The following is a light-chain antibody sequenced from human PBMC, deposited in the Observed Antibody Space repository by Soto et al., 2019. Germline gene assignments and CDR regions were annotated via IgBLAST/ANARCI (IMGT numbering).Light chain of an antibody. CDR1: SSNIGSNA. CDR3: ATWDDSLNAL. Sequence: QSVLTQPPSASGTPGQRATISCSGRSSNIGSNAVNWYQQLPGTAPKLLIYSTNQRPSGVPDRFSGSKSGTSASLAISGLQSEDEADYYCATWDDSLNALFGGGTKLTVL. J-gene: IGLJ2*01. V-gene: IGLV1-44*01. CDR2: STN.